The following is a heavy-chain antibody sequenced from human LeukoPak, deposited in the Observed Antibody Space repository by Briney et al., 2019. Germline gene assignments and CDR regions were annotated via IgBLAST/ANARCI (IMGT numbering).Heavy chain of an antibody. V-gene: IGHV1-18*01. CDR3: ARCIVVVPAATKAFDY. Sequence: ASVKVSCKASGYTFTSYGISWVRQAPGQGLEWMGWISAYNGNTNYAQKLQGRVTMTTDTSTSTAYMELRSLRCDDTAVYYCARCIVVVPAATKAFDYWGQGTLVTVSS. J-gene: IGHJ4*02. D-gene: IGHD2-2*01. CDR1: GYTFTSYG. CDR2: ISAYNGNT.